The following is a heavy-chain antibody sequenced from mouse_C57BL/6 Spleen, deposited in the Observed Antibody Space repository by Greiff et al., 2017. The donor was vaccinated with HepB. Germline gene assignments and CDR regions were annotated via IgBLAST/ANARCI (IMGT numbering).Heavy chain of an antibody. V-gene: IGHV1-26*01. CDR3: ARLGIYDGYYDWYFEV. Sequence: EVQLQQSGPELVKPGASVKISCKASGYTFTDYYMNWVKQSHGKSLEWIGDINPNNGGTSYNQKFKGKATLTVDKSSSTAYMELRSLTSEDSAVYYCARLGIYDGYYDWYFEVWGTGTTVTVSS. D-gene: IGHD2-3*01. J-gene: IGHJ1*03. CDR1: GYTFTDYY. CDR2: INPNNGGT.